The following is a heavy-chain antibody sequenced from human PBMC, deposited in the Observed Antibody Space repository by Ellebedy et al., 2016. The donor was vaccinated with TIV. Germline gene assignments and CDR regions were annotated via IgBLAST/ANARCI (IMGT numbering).Heavy chain of an antibody. J-gene: IGHJ6*02. CDR2: IWYDGGNK. V-gene: IGHV3-33*01. Sequence: GESLKISCAASGFTFSSYGMHWVRQAPGKGLEWVAVIWYDGGNKYYADSVKGRFTISRDNSKNTLYLQMNSLRAEDTAVYYCARDSDYLAGYYYGMDVWGQGTTVTVSS. CDR1: GFTFSSYG. CDR3: ARDSDYLAGYYYGMDV. D-gene: IGHD2/OR15-2a*01.